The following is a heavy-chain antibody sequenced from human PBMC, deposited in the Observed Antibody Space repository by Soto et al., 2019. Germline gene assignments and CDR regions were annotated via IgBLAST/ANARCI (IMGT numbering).Heavy chain of an antibody. D-gene: IGHD7-27*01. Sequence: QVQLQESGPGLVKPSETLSLTCAVSGDSISTNNWWSWVRQPPGKGLEWIGEIYHSGSTNYNPSLXCRVTRSADRSKNQLSLRLNSVTAADTAVYFCARDTHWGLGDWGQGTLVIVSS. CDR2: IYHSGST. CDR1: GDSISTNNW. V-gene: IGHV4-4*02. CDR3: ARDTHWGLGD. J-gene: IGHJ1*01.